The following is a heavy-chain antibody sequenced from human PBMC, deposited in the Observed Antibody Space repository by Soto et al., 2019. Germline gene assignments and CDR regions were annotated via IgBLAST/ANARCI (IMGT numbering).Heavy chain of an antibody. CDR3: ARTVAGTLTYYFDY. CDR1: GGPFSSYA. D-gene: IGHD6-19*01. V-gene: IGHV1-69*12. J-gene: IGHJ4*02. Sequence: QVQLVQSGAEVKKPGSSVKVSCKASGGPFSSYAISWVRQAPGQGLELMGGIIPIFGKANYAQKFPGRVTITADESTSTACMGLSSLRSEDTAVYYCARTVAGTLTYYFDYWGQGTLVTVSS. CDR2: IIPIFGKA.